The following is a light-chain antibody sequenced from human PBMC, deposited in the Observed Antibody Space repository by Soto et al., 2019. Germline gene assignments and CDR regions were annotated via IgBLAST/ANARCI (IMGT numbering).Light chain of an antibody. CDR3: AAWDDSRSGVV. CDR2: RNN. CDR1: SSNIGSNY. J-gene: IGLJ2*01. Sequence: QSVLTQPPSASGTPGQRVTISCSGSSSNIGSNYVFWYQHLPGTAPKLLIYRNNQRPSGVPDRFSGSKSGTSASLAISGLRSDDETDYYCAAWDDSRSGVVFGGGTKVTVL. V-gene: IGLV1-47*01.